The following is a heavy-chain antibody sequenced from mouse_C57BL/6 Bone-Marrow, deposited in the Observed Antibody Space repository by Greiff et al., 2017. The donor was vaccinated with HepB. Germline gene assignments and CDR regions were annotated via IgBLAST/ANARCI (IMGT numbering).Heavy chain of an antibody. CDR3: ARHEDQRDDYEAMDY. CDR1: GYTFTEYT. V-gene: IGHV1-62-2*01. J-gene: IGHJ4*01. Sequence: VQRVESGAELVKPGASVKLSCKASGYTFTEYTIHWVKQRSGQGLEWIGWFYPGSGSIKYNEKFKDKATLTADKSSSTGYMELSRLTSEDSAVYFCARHEDQRDDYEAMDYWGQGTSVTVSS. CDR2: FYPGSGSI.